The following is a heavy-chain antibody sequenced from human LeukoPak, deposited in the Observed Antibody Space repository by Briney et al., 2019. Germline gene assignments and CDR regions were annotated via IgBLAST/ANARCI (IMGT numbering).Heavy chain of an antibody. CDR2: INPDGGST. Sequence: ASVKVSCKASGYTFTSYHMHWVRQAPGQGLEWMGIINPDGGSTSYAQKFQGRVTMTRDTSTSTVYMELSSLRSEDTAVCYCARALPTTVTNPFFDYWGQGTLVTVSS. V-gene: IGHV1-46*01. D-gene: IGHD4-11*01. CDR3: ARALPTTVTNPFFDY. J-gene: IGHJ4*02. CDR1: GYTFTSYH.